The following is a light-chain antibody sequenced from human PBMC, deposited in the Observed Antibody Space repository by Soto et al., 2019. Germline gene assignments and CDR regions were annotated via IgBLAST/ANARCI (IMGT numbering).Light chain of an antibody. CDR1: QGINNF. V-gene: IGKV1-9*01. Sequence: DIQLTQSPSFLSASVRDRVTITCRASQGINNFLAWYQQKPGKAPKLLIFAASTLQSGVPSRFSGSGSGTDFSLTISSLQPEDFAIYYCQQLNTYPRTFGQGTTVELK. CDR2: AAS. CDR3: QQLNTYPRT. J-gene: IGKJ1*01.